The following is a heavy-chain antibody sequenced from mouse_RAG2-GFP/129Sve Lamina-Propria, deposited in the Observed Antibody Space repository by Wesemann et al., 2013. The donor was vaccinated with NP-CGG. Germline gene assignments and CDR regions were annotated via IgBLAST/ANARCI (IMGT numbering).Heavy chain of an antibody. J-gene: IGHJ2*01. CDR2: INTYSGVP. V-gene: IGHV9-3*01. CDR1: GYTFTTYG. CDR3: AREDGTRYYFDY. Sequence: QIQLVQSGPELKKPGETVKISCKASGYTFTTYGMSWVKQAPGKGLKWMGWINTYSGVPTYADDFKGRFAFSLETSASTAYLQINNLKNEDTATYFCAREDGTRYYFDYWGQGTTLTVSS. D-gene: IGHD3-3*01.